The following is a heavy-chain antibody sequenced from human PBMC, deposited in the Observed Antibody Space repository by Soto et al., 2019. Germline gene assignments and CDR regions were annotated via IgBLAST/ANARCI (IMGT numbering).Heavy chain of an antibody. D-gene: IGHD3-16*01. CDR1: GFTGSNNH. CDR3: AGRLTTAASLDY. CDR2: VHGGGST. V-gene: IGHV3-53*01. J-gene: IGHJ4*02. Sequence: VQLVESGGGLIQPGGSLRLSCAASGFTGSNNHMTWDRKAAGKGLELVSFVHGGGSTSYADSVKGRFTISRDNSKNTLYLQMDSLRAEDTAIYYCAGRLTTAASLDYWGRGTLVTVSS.